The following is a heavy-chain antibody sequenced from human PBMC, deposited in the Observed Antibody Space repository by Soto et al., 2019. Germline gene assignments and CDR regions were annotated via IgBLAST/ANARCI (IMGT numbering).Heavy chain of an antibody. CDR1: GGSISSSSYY. Sequence: TSETLSLTCTVSGGSISSSSYYWGWIRQPPGKGLEWIGSIYYSGSTYYNPSLKSRVTISVDTSKNQFSLKLSSVTAADTAVYYCAGSDYGDDASFDIWGQGTMVTVSS. CDR2: IYYSGST. CDR3: AGSDYGDDASFDI. V-gene: IGHV4-39*01. D-gene: IGHD4-17*01. J-gene: IGHJ3*02.